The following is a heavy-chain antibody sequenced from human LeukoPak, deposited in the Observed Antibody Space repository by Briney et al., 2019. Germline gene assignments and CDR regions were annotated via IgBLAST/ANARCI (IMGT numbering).Heavy chain of an antibody. CDR2: IYPGDSDT. CDR1: GYSFTSYW. J-gene: IGHJ5*02. V-gene: IGHV5-51*01. D-gene: IGHD3-22*01. Sequence: GESLKISCKGSGYSFTSYWIGWVRQMPGKGQEWMGIIYPGDSDTRYSPSFQGQVTISADKSISTAYLQWSSLKASDTAMYYCARRYDSSGYWPYNWFDPWGQGTLVTVSS. CDR3: ARRYDSSGYWPYNWFDP.